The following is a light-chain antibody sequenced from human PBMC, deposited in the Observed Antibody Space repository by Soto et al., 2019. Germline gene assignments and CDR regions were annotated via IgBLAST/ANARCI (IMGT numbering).Light chain of an antibody. J-gene: IGKJ4*01. V-gene: IGKV1-5*03. CDR2: KTS. CDR1: QSFSTW. CDR3: QQYNSNPLT. Sequence: DIQMTQSPSTLSASVGDRVTITCRASQSFSTWLAWYQQKPGKAPNLLIYKTSILESGVPSMFSGSGSGTEFTLTISSLQPDDFATYCCQQYNSNPLTFGGGTKVEIK.